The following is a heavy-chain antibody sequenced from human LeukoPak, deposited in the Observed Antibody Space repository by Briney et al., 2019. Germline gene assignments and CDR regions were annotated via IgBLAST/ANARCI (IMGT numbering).Heavy chain of an antibody. D-gene: IGHD3-10*01. CDR1: GFIFSSYS. Sequence: PGGSLRLSCAASGFIFSSYSMNWVRQAPGKGLECVSSISSGSSYIYYADSVKGRFTISRDNAKNSLYLQMNSLRAEDTAVYYCARDDALDIWGQGTMVTVSS. CDR3: ARDDALDI. J-gene: IGHJ3*02. V-gene: IGHV3-21*01. CDR2: ISSGSSYI.